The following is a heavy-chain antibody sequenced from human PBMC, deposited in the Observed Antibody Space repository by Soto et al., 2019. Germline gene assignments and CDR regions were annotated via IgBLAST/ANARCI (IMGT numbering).Heavy chain of an antibody. CDR3: ARGPHRITMVRGVRNWFDP. D-gene: IGHD3-10*01. J-gene: IGHJ5*02. V-gene: IGHV4-34*01. Sequence: QVQLQQWGAGLLKPSETLSLTCAVYGGSFSGYYWSWIRQPPGKGLEWIGEINHSGSTNYNPSLKSRVTISVDTSKNQLSLNLRSVTAADTTVYYCARGPHRITMVRGVRNWFDPWGQGTLVTVSS. CDR1: GGSFSGYY. CDR2: INHSGST.